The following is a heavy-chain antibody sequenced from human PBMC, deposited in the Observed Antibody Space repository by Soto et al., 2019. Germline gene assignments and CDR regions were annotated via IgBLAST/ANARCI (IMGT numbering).Heavy chain of an antibody. CDR1: GGSFSGYY. Sequence: QVQLQQWGAGLLKPSETLSLTCAVYGGSFSGYYWSWIRQPPGKGLEWIGEINHSGSSNYNPSLKSRVTISVDTSKNQFSLMLSSVTAADTAVYYCARGRWLRSAFDYWGQGTLVTVSS. V-gene: IGHV4-34*01. CDR2: INHSGSS. D-gene: IGHD5-12*01. J-gene: IGHJ4*02. CDR3: ARGRWLRSAFDY.